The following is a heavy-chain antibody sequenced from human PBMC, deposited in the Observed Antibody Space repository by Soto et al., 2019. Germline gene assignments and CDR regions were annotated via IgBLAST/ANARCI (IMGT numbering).Heavy chain of an antibody. CDR2: ISYSGKT. V-gene: IGHV4-61*01. CDR3: ARALGERALSFFYFDN. CDR1: GGFVNSGSHY. D-gene: IGHD2-15*01. Sequence: PSETLSLTCSVSGGFVNSGSHYWTWIRQPPGKTLEWIGHISYSGKTDLNPSLRSRVTLSRDTSKNQFSLRLTSVTAADTAVYYCARALGERALSFFYFDNWGPGTLVTVSS. J-gene: IGHJ4*02.